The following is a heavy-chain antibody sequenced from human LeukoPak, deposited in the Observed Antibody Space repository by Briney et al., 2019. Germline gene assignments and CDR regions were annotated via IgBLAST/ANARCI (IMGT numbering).Heavy chain of an antibody. CDR2: INPSGGGT. J-gene: IGHJ4*02. V-gene: IGHV1-46*01. D-gene: IGHD3-10*01. Sequence: ASVKVSCKASGYTFTSYYMHWVRQAPGQGLAWMGVINPSGGGTSYAQKFQGRVTMTRDTSTSTVYMDLSSLRSEDTAVYYCARTMIRGVINSPLDYWGQGTLVTVSS. CDR3: ARTMIRGVINSPLDY. CDR1: GYTFTSYY.